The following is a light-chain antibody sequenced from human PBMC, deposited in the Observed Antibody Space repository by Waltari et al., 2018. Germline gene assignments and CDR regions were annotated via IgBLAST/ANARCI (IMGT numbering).Light chain of an antibody. CDR2: SNN. V-gene: IGLV1-44*01. CDR1: SSNIGSNT. Sequence: QSVLTQPPSASGTHGQRVTIPCSGSSSNIGSNTVNWYQQPPGTAPKLLIYSNNQRPSGVPDRFSCSKSGTSASLAISGLQSEDEADYYCAAWDDSLNGPVFGGGTKLTVL. J-gene: IGLJ3*02. CDR3: AAWDDSLNGPV.